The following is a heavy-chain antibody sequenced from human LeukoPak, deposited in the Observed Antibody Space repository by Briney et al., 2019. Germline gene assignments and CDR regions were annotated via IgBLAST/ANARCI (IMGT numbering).Heavy chain of an antibody. CDR1: GGPISSYY. CDR2: IYTSGST. V-gene: IGHV4-4*07. CDR3: AGIRGYSGYDDAFDI. Sequence: SETLSLTCTVSGGPISSYYWSWIRQPAGKGLEWIGRIYTSGSTNYNPSLKSRVTMSVDTSKNQFSLKLSSVTAADTAVYYCAGIRGYSGYDDAFDIWGQGTMVTVSS. J-gene: IGHJ3*02. D-gene: IGHD5-12*01.